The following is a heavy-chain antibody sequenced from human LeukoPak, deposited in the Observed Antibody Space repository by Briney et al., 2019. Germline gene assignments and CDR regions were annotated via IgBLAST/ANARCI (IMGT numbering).Heavy chain of an antibody. V-gene: IGHV1-2*02. Sequence: ASVKVSCKASGYTFTGYYMHWVRQAPGQGLEGMGWINPNSGGTNYAQKFQGRVTMTRDTSISTAYMELSRLRSDDTAVYYCATTPYYYDSSGYYYDAFDIWGQGTMVTVSS. J-gene: IGHJ3*02. CDR2: INPNSGGT. CDR3: ATTPYYYDSSGYYYDAFDI. CDR1: GYTFTGYY. D-gene: IGHD3-22*01.